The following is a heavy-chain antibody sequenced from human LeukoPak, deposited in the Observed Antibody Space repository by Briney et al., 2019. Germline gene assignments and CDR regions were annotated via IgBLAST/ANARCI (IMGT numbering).Heavy chain of an antibody. D-gene: IGHD3-16*01. J-gene: IGHJ4*02. CDR2: IKGDGSSP. Sequence: GGSLRLSCAVSGFTFSSNWMLWVRQAPGKGLVWVSRIKGDGSSPTYADSVKGRFTISRDNAKNALYLQMNSLRADDTAVYYCARSDYADYWGQGTLVTVSS. V-gene: IGHV3-74*01. CDR3: ARSDYADY. CDR1: GFTFSSNW.